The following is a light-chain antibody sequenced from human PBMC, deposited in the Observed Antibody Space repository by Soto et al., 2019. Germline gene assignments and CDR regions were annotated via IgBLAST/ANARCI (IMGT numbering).Light chain of an antibody. J-gene: IGKJ3*01. CDR1: QDIKTF. Sequence: IQLTQSPSSLSASIGDRVSITYRASQDIKTFLAWYQQKPGKAPKLLIYGAFTLQSGVPSRFNGSGSGTDFTLTISRLQPEDFATYYCQQLNNYPPFTFGPGTKVDLE. V-gene: IGKV1-9*01. CDR3: QQLNNYPPFT. CDR2: GAF.